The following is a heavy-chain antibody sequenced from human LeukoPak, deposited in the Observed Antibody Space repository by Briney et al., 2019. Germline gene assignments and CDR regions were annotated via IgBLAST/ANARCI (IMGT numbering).Heavy chain of an antibody. CDR1: GGSISSYY. CDR3: ARGQRDYVWGSYRFPFDY. D-gene: IGHD3-16*02. J-gene: IGHJ4*02. CDR2: IYYSGST. V-gene: IGHV4-59*12. Sequence: SETLSLTCTVSGGSISSYYWSWIRQPPGKGLEWIGYIYYSGSTNYNPSLKSRVTISVDTSKNQFSLKLSSVTAADTAVYYCARGQRDYVWGSYRFPFDYWGQGTLVTVSS.